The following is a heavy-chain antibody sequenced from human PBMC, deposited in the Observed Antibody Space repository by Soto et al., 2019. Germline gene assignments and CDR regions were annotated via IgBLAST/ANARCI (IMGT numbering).Heavy chain of an antibody. CDR3: VRYPRSVGGSYRPDY. V-gene: IGHV3-74*01. CDR2: INSDGSIT. CDR1: GFTFSSYW. Sequence: GGSLRLSCAASGFTFSSYWMHWVRQVPEKGLVWVSRINSDGSITNYADAVKGRFTISRDNVKNTLYLQMNSLRAEDTAVYYCVRYPRSVGGSYRPDYWGQGTLVTV. D-gene: IGHD3-16*02. J-gene: IGHJ4*02.